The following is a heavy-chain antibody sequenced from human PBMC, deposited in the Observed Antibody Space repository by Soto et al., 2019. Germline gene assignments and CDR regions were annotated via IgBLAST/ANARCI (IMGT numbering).Heavy chain of an antibody. Sequence: GGSLRLSCAASGFTFSSYSMNWVRQAPGKGLEWVSYISSSSSTIYYADSVKGRFTISRDNAKNSLYLQMNSLRAEDTAVYYCARVGGDYYCSGGSCYLGAFDIWGQGTMVTVSS. J-gene: IGHJ3*02. D-gene: IGHD2-15*01. CDR1: GFTFSSYS. CDR3: ARVGGDYYCSGGSCYLGAFDI. CDR2: ISSSSSTI. V-gene: IGHV3-48*01.